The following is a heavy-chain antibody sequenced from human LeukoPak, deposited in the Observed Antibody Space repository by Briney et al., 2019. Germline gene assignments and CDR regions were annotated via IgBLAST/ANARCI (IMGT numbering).Heavy chain of an antibody. CDR1: EYTFNNYY. CDR3: ANSGDTTGYSS. V-gene: IGHV1-2*02. D-gene: IGHD3-22*01. Sequence: ASVKVSCKASEYTFNNYYIHWARQAPGQGLEWMGWINPNSGGTNYAQKFQGRVTLTRDTSISTAYMELSRLISDDTALYYCANSGDTTGYSSWGQGTLVTVSS. CDR2: INPNSGGT. J-gene: IGHJ4*02.